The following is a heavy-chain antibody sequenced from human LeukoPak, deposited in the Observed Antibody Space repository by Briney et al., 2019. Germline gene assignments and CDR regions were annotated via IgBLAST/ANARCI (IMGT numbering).Heavy chain of an antibody. CDR2: ISSSSNYI. J-gene: IGHJ6*03. CDR1: GFTFSSYA. D-gene: IGHD3-3*01. Sequence: PGGSLRLSCAAPGFTFSSYAMSWVRQAPGKGLEWVSSISSSSNYIYYADSVKGRVTISRDNAKNSLYLQMNSLRAEDTAVYYCARYYDFWSSYSSYYYMDVWGKGTTVTVSS. V-gene: IGHV3-21*01. CDR3: ARYYDFWSSYSSYYYMDV.